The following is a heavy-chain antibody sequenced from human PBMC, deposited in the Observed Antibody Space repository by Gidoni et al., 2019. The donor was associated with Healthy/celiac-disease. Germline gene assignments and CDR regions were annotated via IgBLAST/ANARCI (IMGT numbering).Heavy chain of an antibody. CDR3: AKGSLPFGGSYYLDY. CDR1: GFTFSSYA. J-gene: IGHJ4*02. D-gene: IGHD1-26*01. CDR2: ISGSGGST. V-gene: IGHV3-23*01. Sequence: EVQLLESGGGLVQPGGSLRLSCAASGFTFSSYAMSWVRQAPGKGLAWVSAISGSGGSTYYADSVKGRFTISRDNSKNTLYLQMNSLRAEDTAVYYCAKGSLPFGGSYYLDYWGQGTLVTVSS.